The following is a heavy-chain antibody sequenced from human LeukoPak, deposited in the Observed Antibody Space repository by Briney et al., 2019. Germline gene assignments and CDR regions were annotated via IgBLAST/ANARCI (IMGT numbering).Heavy chain of an antibody. Sequence: ASVKVSCKASGGTFSSYAISWVRQAPGQGLEWMGGIIPIFGTANYAQKFQGRVTITTDESTSTAYMELSSLRSEDTAVYYCARDGVLLWFGEYDYYGMDVWGQGTTVTVSS. CDR1: GGTFSSYA. V-gene: IGHV1-69*05. D-gene: IGHD3-10*01. CDR3: ARDGVLLWFGEYDYYGMDV. J-gene: IGHJ6*02. CDR2: IIPIFGTA.